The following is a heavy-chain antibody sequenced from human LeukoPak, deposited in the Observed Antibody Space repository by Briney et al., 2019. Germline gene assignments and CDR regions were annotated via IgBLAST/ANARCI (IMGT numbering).Heavy chain of an antibody. CDR2: IIPIFGTA. V-gene: IGHV1-69*05. CDR3: AAPYGGHDAFDI. CDR1: GGTFSSYA. Sequence: SVKVSCKASGGTFSSYAISWVRQAPGQGLEWMGGIIPIFGTANYAQKFQGRVTITTDESTSTAYMELSSLRSEDTAVYYCAAPYGGHDAFDIWGQGTMVTVSS. D-gene: IGHD4-23*01. J-gene: IGHJ3*02.